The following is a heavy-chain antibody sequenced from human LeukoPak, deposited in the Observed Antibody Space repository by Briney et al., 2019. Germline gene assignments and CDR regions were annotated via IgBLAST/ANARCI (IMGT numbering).Heavy chain of an antibody. Sequence: GESLKISCKVSGYSFTSYCIGYVRQMPGKGLEWMGIIYPGDSGPTYSPSFQAQVTISVDKSISTAYLQWSSLQASDTAMYYCGMSGDRVPLQDDVFDVWGQGTMVTVST. CDR1: GYSFTSYC. CDR2: IYPGDSGP. D-gene: IGHD1-26*01. V-gene: IGHV5-51*01. CDR3: GMSGDRVPLQDDVFDV. J-gene: IGHJ3*01.